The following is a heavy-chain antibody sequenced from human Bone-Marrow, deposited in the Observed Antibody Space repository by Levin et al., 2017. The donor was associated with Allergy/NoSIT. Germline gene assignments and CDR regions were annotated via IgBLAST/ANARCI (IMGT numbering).Heavy chain of an antibody. CDR1: GFTFSPYW. CDR2: IKPDGTEK. D-gene: IGHD3-16*01. J-gene: IGHJ4*02. CDR3: AREDYRSFDF. Sequence: GESLKISCAASGFTFSPYWMTWVRQAPGKGLEWVANIKPDGTEKSYADSVRGRFTISRDNAGSLLHLQMNSLRVEDTAVYYCAREDYRSFDFWGQGTLVTVSS. V-gene: IGHV3-7*01.